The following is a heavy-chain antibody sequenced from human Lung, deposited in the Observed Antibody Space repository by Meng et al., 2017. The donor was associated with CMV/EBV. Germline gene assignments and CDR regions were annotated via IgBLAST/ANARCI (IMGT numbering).Heavy chain of an antibody. CDR3: ARVSRTVH. Sequence: LSGAASGVTFSSYTMNWFHQAPGKGLDWVSSINGGSNYSYYTDSVKGRLTISRDNAKNLLYLQMNSLRAEDTAVYYCARVSRTVHWGQGTLVTVSS. CDR2: INGGSNYS. CDR1: GVTFSSYT. J-gene: IGHJ4*02. V-gene: IGHV3-21*06. D-gene: IGHD2-2*01.